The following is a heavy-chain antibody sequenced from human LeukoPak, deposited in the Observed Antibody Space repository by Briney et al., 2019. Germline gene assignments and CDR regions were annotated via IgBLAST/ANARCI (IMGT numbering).Heavy chain of an antibody. D-gene: IGHD3-10*01. J-gene: IGHJ4*02. V-gene: IGHV4-59*01. Sequence: SETLSLTCTVSGGSISSYYWSWIRQPPGKGLEWIGYIYYSGSTNYNPSLKSRVTISVDTSKNQFSLKLSSVTAADTAVYYCARDSPRGPDYWGQGTMVTFSS. CDR1: GGSISSYY. CDR2: IYYSGST. CDR3: ARDSPRGPDY.